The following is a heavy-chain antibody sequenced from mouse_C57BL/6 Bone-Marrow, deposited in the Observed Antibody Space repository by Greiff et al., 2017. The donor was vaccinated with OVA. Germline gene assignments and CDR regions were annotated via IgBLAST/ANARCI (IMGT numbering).Heavy chain of an antibody. V-gene: IGHV1-50*01. J-gene: IGHJ3*01. CDR3: VSWDFAY. CDR2: IDPSDSYT. Sequence: QVQLQQPGAEFVKPGASVKLSCKASGYTFTNYYIQWIKQRPGQGLEWIGEIDPSDSYTNYNQKFKGKATLTVDTSSSTAYMQLSSLKSEDSAVYYCVSWDFAYWGQGTLVTVSA. D-gene: IGHD2-12*01. CDR1: GYTFTNYY.